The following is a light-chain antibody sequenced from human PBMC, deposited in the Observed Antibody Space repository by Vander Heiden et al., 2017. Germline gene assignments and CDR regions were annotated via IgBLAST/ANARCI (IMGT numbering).Light chain of an antibody. CDR3: QQYSNWPKT. J-gene: IGKJ1*01. V-gene: IGKV3-15*01. CDR2: GAS. Sequence: DIVMTQSPATLSVSPGERATLSCRASHSISGNLAWYQQKPGQAPRLLIYGASNRATGVPARFSGSGSGTEFTLTISSLQSEDFAVYYCQQYSNWPKTFGQGTKVEIK. CDR1: HSISGN.